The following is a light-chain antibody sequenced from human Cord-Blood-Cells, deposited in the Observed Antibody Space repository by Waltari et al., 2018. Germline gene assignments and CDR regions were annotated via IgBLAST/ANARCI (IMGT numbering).Light chain of an antibody. CDR2: AAS. CDR1: QSISSY. CDR3: QQSYSTPPT. Sequence: DIQMTQSPSSLSASVGDRVTITCRASQSISSYVNWYKQKPGKAPKLLIYAASSLQSGVPSRFSGSGSGTDFTLTISSLQPEDFATYYCQQSYSTPPTFGQGTKLEIK. J-gene: IGKJ2*01. V-gene: IGKV1-39*01.